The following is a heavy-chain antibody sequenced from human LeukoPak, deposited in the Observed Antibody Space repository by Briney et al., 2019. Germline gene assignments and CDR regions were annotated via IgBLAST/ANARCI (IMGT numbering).Heavy chain of an antibody. Sequence: TGGSLRLSCAASGFTFSSYAMNWVRQAPGKGLEWVAVISYDGSSKYYADSVKGRFTISRDNSKNTLYLQMNSLRAEDTAVYYCARDAEYYYDSSGYYYWGQGTLVTVSS. V-gene: IGHV3-30*04. CDR3: ARDAEYYYDSSGYYY. CDR1: GFTFSSYA. J-gene: IGHJ4*02. CDR2: ISYDGSSK. D-gene: IGHD3-22*01.